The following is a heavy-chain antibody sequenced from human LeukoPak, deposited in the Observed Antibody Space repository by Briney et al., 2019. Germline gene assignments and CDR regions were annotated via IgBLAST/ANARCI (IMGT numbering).Heavy chain of an antibody. CDR3: ARDKEKGSTSGSSSHL. J-gene: IGHJ3*01. V-gene: IGHV3-7*01. CDR1: RFTFNNYW. D-gene: IGHD1-26*01. CDR2: IREDGSER. Sequence: GGSLRLSCTASRFTFNNYWMTWVRRAPGKGLEWVANIREDGSERYYGDSVKGRFTISRDNANNSLYLQMNSLTAEDTGVYYCARDKEKGSTSGSSSHLWGQGTMVTVSS.